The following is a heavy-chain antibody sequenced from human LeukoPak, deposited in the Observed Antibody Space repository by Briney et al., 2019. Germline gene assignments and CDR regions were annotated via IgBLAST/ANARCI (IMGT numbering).Heavy chain of an antibody. V-gene: IGHV1-46*01. CDR3: ARVHDFWSGFFDY. CDR1: GYTFTTYY. CDR2: INPLGGST. D-gene: IGHD3-3*01. Sequence: ASVKVSCKASGYTFTTYYMHWVRQAPGQGLEWMGIINPLGGSTTYAHKFQGRLTMTRDTPTSTVYMELSSLRSEDTAVYYCARVHDFWSGFFDYWGQGTLVTVSS. J-gene: IGHJ4*02.